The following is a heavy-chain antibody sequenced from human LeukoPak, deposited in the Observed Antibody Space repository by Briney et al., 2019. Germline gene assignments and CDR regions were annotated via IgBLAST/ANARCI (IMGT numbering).Heavy chain of an antibody. CDR2: INPNSGGT. D-gene: IGHD4-11*01. Sequence: ASVKVSCKTSGYTFTGYYMHWVRQAPGQGLEWMGRINPNSGGTNYAQNFQGRVTMTRDTSISTAYMELSRLRSDDTAVYYCARDYTDYSNWFDPWGQGTPVTVSS. CDR1: GYTFTGYY. CDR3: ARDYTDYSNWFDP. J-gene: IGHJ5*02. V-gene: IGHV1-2*06.